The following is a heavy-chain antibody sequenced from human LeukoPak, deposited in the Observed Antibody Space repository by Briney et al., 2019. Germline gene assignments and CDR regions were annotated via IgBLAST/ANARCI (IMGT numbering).Heavy chain of an antibody. CDR3: ARYDYVWGSYDY. J-gene: IGHJ4*02. V-gene: IGHV1-3*01. CDR2: INAGNGNT. Sequence: ASVKVSCKASGYTFTSYAMHWVRQAPGQRLEWMGWINAGNGNTKYSQKFQGRVTITRDTSASTAYMELSSLRSEDTAVYYCARYDYVWGSYDYWGQGTLVTVSS. CDR1: GYTFTSYA. D-gene: IGHD3-16*01.